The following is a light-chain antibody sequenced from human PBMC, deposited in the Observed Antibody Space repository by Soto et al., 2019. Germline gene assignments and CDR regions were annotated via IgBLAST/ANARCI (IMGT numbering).Light chain of an antibody. CDR3: QQRSDWTPT. V-gene: IGKV3-11*01. J-gene: IGKJ5*01. CDR2: DAS. Sequence: EIVLTQSPATLSLSPGDTATLSCRATQSLRKYLAWYQQKLGQAPRLLIYDASKRATGIPARFSGSGSGTDFTLTISSLEPEDFAVYFCQQRSDWTPTFGQGTRLEIK. CDR1: QSLRKY.